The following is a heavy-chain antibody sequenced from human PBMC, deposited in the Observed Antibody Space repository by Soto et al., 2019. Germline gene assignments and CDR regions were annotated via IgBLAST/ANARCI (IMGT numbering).Heavy chain of an antibody. CDR1: GYTFTSYD. Sequence: QVQLVQSGAEVKKPGASVKVSCKASGYTFTSYDINWVRQATGQGLEWMGWMNPNSGNTGYAQKFQGRVTMTRNTSISIAYIELSSLRSEDTVVYYCAIGGVLTKRGRGWFDPWGQGTLVTVSS. J-gene: IGHJ5*02. CDR3: AIGGVLTKRGRGWFDP. V-gene: IGHV1-8*01. D-gene: IGHD3-10*01. CDR2: MNPNSGNT.